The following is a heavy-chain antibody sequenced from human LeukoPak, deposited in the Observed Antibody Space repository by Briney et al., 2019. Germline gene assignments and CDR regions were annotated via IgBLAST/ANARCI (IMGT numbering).Heavy chain of an antibody. D-gene: IGHD3-22*01. J-gene: IGHJ4*02. Sequence: GGSLRLSCAASGFTFSNSAMTWIRQLPGKGLEWVSTISNAGSGTYYADFVKGRFTIARDNTKNSLYLQMNSLRAEDTAVYYCAKGESYYYDSSGYYHNFDYWGQGTLVTVSS. CDR3: AKGESYYYDSSGYYHNFDY. V-gene: IGHV3-23*01. CDR2: ISNAGSGT. CDR1: GFTFSNSA.